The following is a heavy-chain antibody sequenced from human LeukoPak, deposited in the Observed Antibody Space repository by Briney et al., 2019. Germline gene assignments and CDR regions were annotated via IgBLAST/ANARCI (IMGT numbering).Heavy chain of an antibody. J-gene: IGHJ1*01. Sequence: PGGSLRLSCAASGVTVSNNHMSWVRQAPGMGLEWVSIIYSGGNTYYADYVKGRFTISRDNSKNTLYLQMNSLRAEDTAVYYCVRDLTWGQGTLVIVSS. CDR3: VRDLT. CDR2: IYSGGNT. CDR1: GVTVSNNH. V-gene: IGHV3-53*01.